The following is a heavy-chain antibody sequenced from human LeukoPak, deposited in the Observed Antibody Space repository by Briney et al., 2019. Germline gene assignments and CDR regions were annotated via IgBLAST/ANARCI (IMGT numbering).Heavy chain of an antibody. V-gene: IGHV4-39*07. D-gene: IGHD2-21*02. J-gene: IGHJ3*02. CDR1: GGSINTRSYF. CDR2: IYYSGST. CDR3: ARDRGDCGGDCNAFDI. Sequence: PSETLSLTCTVSGGSINTRSYFWGWIRQPPGKGLEWIGSIYYSGSTYYNPSLKSRVTISVDTSKNQFSLKLSSVTAADTAVYYCARDRGDCGGDCNAFDIWGQGTMVTVSS.